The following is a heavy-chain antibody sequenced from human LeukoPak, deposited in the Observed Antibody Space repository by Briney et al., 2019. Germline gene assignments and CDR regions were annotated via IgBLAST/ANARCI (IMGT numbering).Heavy chain of an antibody. D-gene: IGHD3-22*01. V-gene: IGHV3-21*01. Sequence: TGGSLRLSCAASGFTFSSYSMNWVRQAPGKGLEWVSSISSSSSYIYYADSVKGRFTISRDNAKNSLYLQMNSLRAEDTAVYYCARVISYYDSSVDYWGQGTLVTVSS. CDR1: GFTFSSYS. J-gene: IGHJ4*02. CDR2: ISSSSSYI. CDR3: ARVISYYDSSVDY.